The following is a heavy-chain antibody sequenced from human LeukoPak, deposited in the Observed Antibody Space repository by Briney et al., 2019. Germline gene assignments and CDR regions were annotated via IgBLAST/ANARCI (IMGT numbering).Heavy chain of an antibody. CDR3: ARARGITMTSFYYFDY. CDR1: GFTFSSYA. Sequence: GASLRLSCAASGFTFSSYAMSWVRQAPGKGLGWVSAISGSGGSTYYADSVKGRFTISRDNSKNTLYLQMNSLRAEDTAVYYCARARGITMTSFYYFDYWGQGTLVTVSS. D-gene: IGHD3-22*01. CDR2: ISGSGGST. V-gene: IGHV3-23*01. J-gene: IGHJ4*02.